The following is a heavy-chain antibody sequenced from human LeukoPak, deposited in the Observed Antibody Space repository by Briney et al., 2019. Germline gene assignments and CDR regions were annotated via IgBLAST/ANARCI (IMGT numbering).Heavy chain of an antibody. V-gene: IGHV3-30*04. CDR2: ISYDGSNK. CDR1: GFTLSTYA. Sequence: GGSLRLSCADSGFTLSTYAMHWVRQAPGKGLEWVAVISYDGSNKYYADSVKGRFTISRDNSKNTLYLQMNSLRAEDTAVYYCAKGTAAAFYWGQGTLVTVSS. D-gene: IGHD2-2*01. CDR3: AKGTAAAFY. J-gene: IGHJ4*02.